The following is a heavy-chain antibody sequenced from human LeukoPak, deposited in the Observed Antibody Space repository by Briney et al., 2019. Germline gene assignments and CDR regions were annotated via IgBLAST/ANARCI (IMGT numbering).Heavy chain of an antibody. CDR1: GYTLTELS. Sequence: GASVKVSCKVSGYTLTELSMHWVRQAPGKGLEWMGGFDPEDGETIYAQKFQGRVTMTEDTSTDTAYMELSSLRSEDTAVCYCATFPVVVIPSYNWFDPWGQGTLVTVSS. CDR3: ATFPVVVIPSYNWFDP. V-gene: IGHV1-24*01. CDR2: FDPEDGET. J-gene: IGHJ5*02. D-gene: IGHD3-22*01.